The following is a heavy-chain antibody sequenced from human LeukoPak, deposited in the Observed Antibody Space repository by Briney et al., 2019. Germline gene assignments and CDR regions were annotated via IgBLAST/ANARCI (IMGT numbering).Heavy chain of an antibody. D-gene: IGHD2-21*01. V-gene: IGHV4-4*07. CDR2: IYTSATT. CDR3: ASLEGIAFDF. CDR1: GDSMTSSY. J-gene: IGHJ4*02. Sequence: ASETLSLTCTVSGDSMTSSYWSWIRQPAGKGLEWIGRIYTSATTNYNPSLKSRVTISVDKSKNQFSLKLISVTAADTAMYYCASLEGIAFDFWGQGILVTVSS.